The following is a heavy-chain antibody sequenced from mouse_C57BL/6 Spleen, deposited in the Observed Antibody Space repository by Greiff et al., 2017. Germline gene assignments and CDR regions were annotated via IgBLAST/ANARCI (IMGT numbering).Heavy chain of an antibody. Sequence: EVQLQESGGGLVKPGGSLKLSCAASGFTFSSYAMSWVRQTPEKRLEWVATISDGGSYTYYPDNVKGRFTISRDNAKNNLYLQMSHLKSEDTAMYYCARGELVYYFDYWGQGTTLTVSS. CDR1: GFTFSSYA. D-gene: IGHD4-1*01. CDR3: ARGELVYYFDY. V-gene: IGHV5-4*01. CDR2: ISDGGSYT. J-gene: IGHJ2*01.